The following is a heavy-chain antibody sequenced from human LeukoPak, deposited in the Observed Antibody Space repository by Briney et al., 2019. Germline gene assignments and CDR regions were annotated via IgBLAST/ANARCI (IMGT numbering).Heavy chain of an antibody. CDR2: IKQDGSEK. CDR3: ARSVYCSGGSCYSAAPLWD. D-gene: IGHD2-15*01. CDR1: GFTFSSYW. V-gene: IGHV3-7*01. J-gene: IGHJ4*02. Sequence: PGGSLRLSCAASGFTFSSYWMNWVRQAPGKGLEWVANIKQDGSEKYYVDSVKGRFTISRDNAKNSLYLQMNNLRAEDTAVYYCARSVYCSGGSCYSAAPLWDWGQGTLVTVSS.